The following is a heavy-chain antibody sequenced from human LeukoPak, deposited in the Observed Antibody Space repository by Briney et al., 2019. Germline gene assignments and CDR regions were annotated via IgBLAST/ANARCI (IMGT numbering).Heavy chain of an antibody. J-gene: IGHJ4*02. CDR1: GGTFSSYA. Sequence: SEKVSCKASGGTFSSYALSGVREAPGQGLEWMGGLIPIFGTANYAQKFQGRVTITTDESTSTAYMELSSLRSEDTAVYYCASSILGAYYFDYWGQGTLVTVSS. CDR2: LIPIFGTA. CDR3: ASSILGAYYFDY. V-gene: IGHV1-69*05.